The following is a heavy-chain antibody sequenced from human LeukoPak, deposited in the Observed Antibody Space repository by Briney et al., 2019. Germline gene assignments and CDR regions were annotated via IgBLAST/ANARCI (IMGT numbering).Heavy chain of an antibody. D-gene: IGHD5-12*01. V-gene: IGHV3-21*01. CDR2: ISSSSSYI. CDR3: ARDLYSGYDFDY. J-gene: IGHJ4*02. Sequence: GGSLRLSCAASGFXFSSYSMNWVRQAPGKGLEWVSSISSSSSYIYYADSVKGRFTISRDNAKNSLYLQMNSLRAEDTAVYYCARDLYSGYDFDYWGQGTLVTVSS. CDR1: GFXFSSYS.